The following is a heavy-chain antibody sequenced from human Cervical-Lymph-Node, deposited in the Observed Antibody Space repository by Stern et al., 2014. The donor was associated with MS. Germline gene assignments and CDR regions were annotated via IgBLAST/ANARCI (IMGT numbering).Heavy chain of an antibody. V-gene: IGHV1-18*01. CDR1: GFALTSAG. CDR2: ISAYNVNT. J-gene: IGHJ5*02. D-gene: IGHD1-14*01. Sequence: QVQLGQSGAELKKPGASAKVSCKASGFALTSAGISWVRQSPGQGLEWMGWISAYNVNTNYAQRFQDRVNMTTDTSTSTAYMELRSLRSDDTAVYYCARHSIKGYNCFDTWGQGTLVTVSS. CDR3: ARHSIKGYNCFDT.